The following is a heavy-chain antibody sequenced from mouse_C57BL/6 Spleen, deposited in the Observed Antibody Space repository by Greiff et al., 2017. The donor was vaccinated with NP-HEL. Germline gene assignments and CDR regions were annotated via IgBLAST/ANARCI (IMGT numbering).Heavy chain of an antibody. Sequence: EVKLVESGGGLVQPGGSLSLSCAASGFTFTDYYMSWVRQPPGTALEWLGFIRNKANGYTTEYSASVKGRFTISRDNSQSILYLQMNALRAEDSATYYCARYQGSFDYWGQGTTLTVSS. V-gene: IGHV7-3*01. CDR2: IRNKANGYTT. CDR1: GFTFTDYY. J-gene: IGHJ2*01. CDR3: ARYQGSFDY.